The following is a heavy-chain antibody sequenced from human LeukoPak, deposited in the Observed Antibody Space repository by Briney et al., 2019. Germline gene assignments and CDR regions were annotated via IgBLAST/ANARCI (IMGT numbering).Heavy chain of an antibody. CDR2: ISSRSGTT. CDR1: GFTFSTYD. Sequence: GGSLRLSCATSGFTFSTYDMHWVRVAPGEGLECLSCISSRSGTTFYADSVKGRFTISTDIAKNTLYLQMNSLREEATALYYCVRELLVSSIGEGFDQWGQGTLVTVSS. CDR3: VRELLVSSIGEGFDQ. V-gene: IGHV3-48*03. J-gene: IGHJ4*02. D-gene: IGHD2-8*01.